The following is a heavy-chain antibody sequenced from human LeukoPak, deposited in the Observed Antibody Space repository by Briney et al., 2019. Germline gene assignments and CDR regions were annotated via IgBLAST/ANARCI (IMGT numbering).Heavy chain of an antibody. Sequence: ASVKVSCKASGYTFTRYYMHWVRQAPGQGLEWMGIINPSGGSTSYAQKFQGRVTMTRDTSASTVCMELTSLRSEDTAVYYCARASLGDLFYSDYWGQGTLVTVSS. CDR3: ARASLGDLFYSDY. D-gene: IGHD3-16*01. J-gene: IGHJ4*02. CDR1: GYTFTRYY. V-gene: IGHV1-46*01. CDR2: INPSGGST.